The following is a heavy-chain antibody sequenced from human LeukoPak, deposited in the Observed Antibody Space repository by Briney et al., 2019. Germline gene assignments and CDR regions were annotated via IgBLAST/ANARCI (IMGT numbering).Heavy chain of an antibody. V-gene: IGHV4-4*07. CDR1: GGSIRSYY. CDR3: ARDSGSGYYEA. CDR2: MHTSGST. D-gene: IGHD3-10*01. J-gene: IGHJ5*02. Sequence: SETLSLTCTVSGGSIRSYYWNWIRQPAGKGLEWIGRMHTSGSTNYNPSLKSRLTMSVDTSKNQFSLKMRSVTAADTAVYYCARDSGSGYYEAWGQGTLVTVSS.